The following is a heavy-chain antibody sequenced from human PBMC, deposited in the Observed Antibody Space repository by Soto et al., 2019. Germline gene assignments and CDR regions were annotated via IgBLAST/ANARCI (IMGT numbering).Heavy chain of an antibody. Sequence: SVKVSFKASGGTFSSYAISWVRQAPGQGLEWMGGIIPIFGTANYAQKFQGRVTITADESTSTAYMELSSLRSEDTAVYYCARAEGSYDYVWGSYLIPSVFDYWGQGTLVTVS. D-gene: IGHD3-16*02. J-gene: IGHJ4*02. V-gene: IGHV1-69*13. CDR1: GGTFSSYA. CDR3: ARAEGSYDYVWGSYLIPSVFDY. CDR2: IIPIFGTA.